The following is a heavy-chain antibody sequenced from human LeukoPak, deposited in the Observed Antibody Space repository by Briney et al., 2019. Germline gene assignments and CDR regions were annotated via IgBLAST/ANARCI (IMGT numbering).Heavy chain of an antibody. Sequence: PGGSLRLSCAASGFTFSSYWMHWVRQAPGKGLVWVSRINSDGSSTSYADSVKGRFTIPRDNAKNTLYLQMNSLRAEDTAVYYCARGPYCSSTSCYSSPLLNMDVWGKGTTVTVSS. CDR2: INSDGSST. D-gene: IGHD2-2*01. J-gene: IGHJ6*03. CDR3: ARGPYCSSTSCYSSPLLNMDV. V-gene: IGHV3-74*01. CDR1: GFTFSSYW.